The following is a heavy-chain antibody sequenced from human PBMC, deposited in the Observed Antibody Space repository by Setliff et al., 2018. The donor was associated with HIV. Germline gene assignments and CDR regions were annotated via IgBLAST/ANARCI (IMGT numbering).Heavy chain of an antibody. CDR2: IHYSGSI. CDR3: ARRGDYGGMGY. D-gene: IGHD4-17*01. Sequence: PSETLSLTCTVSGGSISSGVYYWSWIRHHPGKGLEWIGYIHYSGSIYYNPSLKSRVTISLDTSKNQFSLKLISLTAADTAVYYCARRGDYGGMGYWGLGTLVTVSS. J-gene: IGHJ4*02. V-gene: IGHV4-30-4*08. CDR1: GGSISSGVYY.